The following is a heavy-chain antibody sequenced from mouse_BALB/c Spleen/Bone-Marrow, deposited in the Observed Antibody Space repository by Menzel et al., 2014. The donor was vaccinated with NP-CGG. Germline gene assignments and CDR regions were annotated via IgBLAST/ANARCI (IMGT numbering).Heavy chain of an antibody. CDR3: ARADGYYAWFAY. D-gene: IGHD2-3*01. V-gene: IGHV14-3*02. CDR1: GFNIKDTY. CDR2: IDPANDNT. J-gene: IGHJ3*01. Sequence: EVKLMESGAEFVKPGASVKLSCTASGFNIKDTYVHWVKRRPEQGLEWIGRIDPANDNTKYDPKFQGKATITADTSSNTAYLQLSSLTSEDTAVYYCARADGYYAWFAYWGQGTLVTVSA.